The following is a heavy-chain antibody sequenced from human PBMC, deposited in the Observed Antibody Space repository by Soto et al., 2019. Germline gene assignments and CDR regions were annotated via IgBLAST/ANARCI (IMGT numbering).Heavy chain of an antibody. D-gene: IGHD3-22*01. CDR1: GGTFSSYA. V-gene: IGHV1-69*13. CDR3: ARDMHAYYYDSSGYP. CDR2: IIPIFGTA. J-gene: IGHJ4*02. Sequence: GASVKVSCKASGGTFSSYAISWVRQAPGQGLEWMGGIIPIFGTANYAQKFQGRVTITADESTSTAYMELSSLRSEDTAVYYCARDMHAYYYDSSGYPWGQGTLVTVSS.